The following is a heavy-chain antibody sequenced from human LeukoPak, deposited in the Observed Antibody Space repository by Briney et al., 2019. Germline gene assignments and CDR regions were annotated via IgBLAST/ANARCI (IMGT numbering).Heavy chain of an antibody. Sequence: ASVKVSCKASGYTFTTYGITWVRQAPGQGLEWMGWISAYNGNTNYAQKFQGRVTMTIDTSTSTAYMELRSLKSDGTAVYYCARVWGYYYDSSGYSDFDYWGQGTLVTVSS. CDR3: ARVWGYYYDSSGYSDFDY. CDR2: ISAYNGNT. J-gene: IGHJ4*02. CDR1: GYTFTTYG. D-gene: IGHD3-22*01. V-gene: IGHV1-18*01.